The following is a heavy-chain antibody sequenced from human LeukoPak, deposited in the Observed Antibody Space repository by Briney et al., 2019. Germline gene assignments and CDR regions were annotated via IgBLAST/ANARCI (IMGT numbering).Heavy chain of an antibody. V-gene: IGHV3-7*01. CDR3: ARGRGRYYDSSGYYLPNDAFDI. D-gene: IGHD3-22*01. CDR2: IKQDGSEK. Sequence: GGSLRLSCAASGFTFSSYWMSWVRQAPGKGLEWVANIKQDGSEKYYVDSVKGRFTISRDNAKSSLYLQMNSLRAEDTAVYYCARGRGRYYDSSGYYLPNDAFDIWGKGQWSPSLQ. CDR1: GFTFSSYW. J-gene: IGHJ3*02.